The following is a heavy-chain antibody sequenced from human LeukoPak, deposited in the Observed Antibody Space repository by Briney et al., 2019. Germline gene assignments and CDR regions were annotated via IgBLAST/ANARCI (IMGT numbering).Heavy chain of an antibody. CDR2: ISWKSDSI. D-gene: IGHD5-12*01. V-gene: IGHV3-9*01. CDR3: AKDVDYFAPGDDAFDI. CDR1: GFNFDDYA. J-gene: IGHJ3*02. Sequence: GGSLRLSCAASGFNFDDYAMHWVRQAPGKGLEWASGISWKSDSIAYADSVKGRFTISRDNAKKSLYLEMNSLKAEDTALYYCAKDVDYFAPGDDAFDIWGQGTMVTVSS.